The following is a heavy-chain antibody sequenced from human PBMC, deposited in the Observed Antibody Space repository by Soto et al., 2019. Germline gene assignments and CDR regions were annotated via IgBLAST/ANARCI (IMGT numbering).Heavy chain of an antibody. D-gene: IGHD6-19*01. CDR1: GFTFRSYG. V-gene: IGHV3-33*01. Sequence: GGSLRLSCAASGFTFRSYGMHWVRQAPGKGLEWVAVIWYDGSNKYYADSVKGRFTISRDNSKNTLYLQMNSLRAEDTAVYYCARVGPTKQWLLFLGYWGQGTLVTVSS. CDR2: IWYDGSNK. J-gene: IGHJ4*02. CDR3: ARVGPTKQWLLFLGY.